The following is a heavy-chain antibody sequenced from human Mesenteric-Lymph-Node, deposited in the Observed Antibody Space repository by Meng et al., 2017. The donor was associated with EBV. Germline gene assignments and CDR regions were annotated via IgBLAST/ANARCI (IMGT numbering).Heavy chain of an antibody. CDR2: IFHSGGT. J-gene: IGHJ4*02. D-gene: IGHD3-16*02. Sequence: QELGQGLWKPSGTLALTCAVSSGSISNRNGWSWFRQPPGKGLQWIGEIFHSGGTNYNPSLKSRVTISVDKSKNQFSLKVNSLTAADTAVYYCARITFGGAIGDWGQGTLVTVSS. CDR3: ARITFGGAIGD. V-gene: IGHV4-4*02. CDR1: SGSISNRNG.